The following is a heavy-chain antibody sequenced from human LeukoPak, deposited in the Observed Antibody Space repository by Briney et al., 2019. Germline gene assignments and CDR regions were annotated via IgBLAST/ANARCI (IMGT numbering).Heavy chain of an antibody. CDR1: GFTFSDYY. CDR3: ARDSSWFGDPYGGYGMDV. J-gene: IGHJ6*02. D-gene: IGHD3-10*01. CDR2: ISSSGSTI. Sequence: MSGGSLRLSCAASGFTFSDYYMSWIRQAPGKGLEWVSYISSSGSTIYYADSVKGRFTISRDNAKNSLYLQMNSLRAEDTAVYYCARDSSWFGDPYGGYGMDVWGQGTTVTVSS. V-gene: IGHV3-11*01.